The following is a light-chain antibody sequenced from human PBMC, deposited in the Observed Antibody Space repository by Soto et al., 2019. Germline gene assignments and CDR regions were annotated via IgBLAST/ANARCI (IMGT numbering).Light chain of an antibody. CDR3: QQYNRSPRT. V-gene: IGKV3-20*01. CDR2: ATS. J-gene: IGKJ2*01. Sequence: EIVLTQSPGPLSLSPGETATLSCRASQSGGSYLAWYQQKPGQAPRLLIYATSSRAAGIPDRFSGSGSGTDFTLTISTREPEDFAVYYCQQYNRSPRTFGQGPKLEIK. CDR1: QSGGSY.